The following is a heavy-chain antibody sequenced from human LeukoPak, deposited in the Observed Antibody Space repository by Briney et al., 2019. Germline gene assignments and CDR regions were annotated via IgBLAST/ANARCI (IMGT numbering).Heavy chain of an antibody. Sequence: TGGSLRLSCAASGFTVSSNYMSWVRQAPGKGLEWVSVIYSGGSTYYADSVKGRFTISRDNSKNTLYLQMNSLRAEDTAVYYCAGNYYVEYFDIWGQGTMVTVSS. CDR3: AGNYYVEYFDI. CDR1: GFTVSSNY. J-gene: IGHJ3*02. V-gene: IGHV3-66*02. D-gene: IGHD3-10*02. CDR2: IYSGGST.